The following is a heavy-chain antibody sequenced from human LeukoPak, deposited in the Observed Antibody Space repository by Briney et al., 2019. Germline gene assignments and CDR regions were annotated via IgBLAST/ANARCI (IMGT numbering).Heavy chain of an antibody. CDR2: ISPSGDST. D-gene: IGHD2-8*02. CDR3: ARRLTGGVTDFFDF. V-gene: IGHV3-23*01. Sequence: GGSVRLSCAASGFTFSSHSMSWVRQPPGEELEWVAAISPSGDSTTYRDSVKGQFTISRDNSRNRLYLQMNTLTVEDTAIYYSARRLTGGVTDFFDFWGQGALVTVSS. J-gene: IGHJ4*02. CDR1: GFTFSSHS.